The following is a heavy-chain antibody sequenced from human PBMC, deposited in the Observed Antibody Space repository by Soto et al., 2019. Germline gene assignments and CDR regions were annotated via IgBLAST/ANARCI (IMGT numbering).Heavy chain of an antibody. D-gene: IGHD4-4*01. CDR3: ARDNDRLQLGGNYYYILDV. CDR2: IIPLFRTP. J-gene: IGHJ6*02. CDR1: GGTFSSSA. Sequence: QVQLVQSGAEMKEPGSSVKVSCKTSGGTFSSSAISWLRQAPGQGLEWMGGIIPLFRTPDYAQKFQGRVTIAADESTSTAYMELSILRSEDTAVYYCARDNDRLQLGGNYYYILDVWVQGSTITVSS. V-gene: IGHV1-69*12.